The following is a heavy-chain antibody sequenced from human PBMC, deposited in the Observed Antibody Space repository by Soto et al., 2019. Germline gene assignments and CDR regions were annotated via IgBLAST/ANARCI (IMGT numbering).Heavy chain of an antibody. CDR3: ARDLVSLWFGELRDDAFDI. V-gene: IGHV1-18*01. D-gene: IGHD3-10*01. CDR2: ISAYNGNT. CDR1: CYTFTSYG. J-gene: IGHJ3*02. Sequence: ASVKVACKASCYTFTSYGVSWVRQAPGQGLEWMGWISAYNGNTNYAQKLQGRVTMTTDTSTSTAYMELRSLRSDDTAVYYCARDLVSLWFGELRDDAFDIWGQGTMVTVSS.